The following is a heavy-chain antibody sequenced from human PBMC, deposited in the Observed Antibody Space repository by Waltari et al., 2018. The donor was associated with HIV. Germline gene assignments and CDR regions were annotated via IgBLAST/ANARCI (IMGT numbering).Heavy chain of an antibody. V-gene: IGHV4-30-2*01. J-gene: IGHJ4*02. CDR1: GGSISRAGYS. D-gene: IGHD6-6*01. Sequence: QLQLQESGSGLVKPSQTLSLTCAVSGGSISRAGYSWRWIRQPPGKGLEWIGSIYHSGSTYYNPALKSRVTISVDRSKNQFSLKLSSVTAADTAVYYCARVEGYSSSSASFDYWGQGTLVTVSS. CDR3: ARVEGYSSSSASFDY. CDR2: IYHSGST.